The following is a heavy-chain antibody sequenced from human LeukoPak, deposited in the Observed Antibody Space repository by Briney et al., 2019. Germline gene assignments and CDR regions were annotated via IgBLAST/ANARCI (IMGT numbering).Heavy chain of an antibody. V-gene: IGHV4-61*02. Sequence: KASQTLSLTCTVSGGSISSGSYYWSWIRQPAGKGLEWIGRIYTSGSTNYNPSLKSRVTISVDTFKNQFSLKLSSVTAADTAVYYCARGGYYGSGNDFRFDPWGQGTLVTVSS. J-gene: IGHJ5*02. CDR2: IYTSGST. D-gene: IGHD3-10*01. CDR3: ARGGYYGSGNDFRFDP. CDR1: GGSISSGSYY.